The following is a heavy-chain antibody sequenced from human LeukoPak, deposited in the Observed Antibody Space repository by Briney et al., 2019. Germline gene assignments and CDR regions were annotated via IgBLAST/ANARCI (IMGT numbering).Heavy chain of an antibody. Sequence: PGGSLRLSCAASGFTFSSYAMGWVRQAPGKGLEWVANIKQDGSEKYYVDSVKGRFTISRDNAKNSLYLQMNSLRAEDTAVYYCAREGAVAGYFDYWGQGTLVTVSS. J-gene: IGHJ4*02. V-gene: IGHV3-7*01. CDR2: IKQDGSEK. D-gene: IGHD6-19*01. CDR1: GFTFSSYA. CDR3: AREGAVAGYFDY.